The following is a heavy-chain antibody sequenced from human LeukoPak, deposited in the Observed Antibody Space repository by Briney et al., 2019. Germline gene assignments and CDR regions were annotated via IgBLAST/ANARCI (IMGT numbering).Heavy chain of an antibody. CDR1: GYTFTGYY. V-gene: IGHV1-2*04. CDR2: INTNSGGT. CDR3: AIFSGYCSGGSCYPNAFDI. J-gene: IGHJ3*02. D-gene: IGHD2-15*01. Sequence: ASVTVSYTASGYTFTGYYMHGVGQAPGQGGERMGWINTNSGGTNYAQKFQGWVTMTRDTSISTAYMELSRLPSDDTAVYYCAIFSGYCSGGSCYPNAFDIWGQGTMVTVSS.